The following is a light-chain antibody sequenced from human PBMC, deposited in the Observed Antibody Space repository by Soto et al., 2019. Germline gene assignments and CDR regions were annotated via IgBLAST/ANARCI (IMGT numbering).Light chain of an antibody. Sequence: QSALTQPASVSGSPGQSITISCIGTSSDVGDYNYVSWYQRQPGKPPPLIIFDVSTRPSGVSDRFSGSKSGNTASLTISGLQADDEADYFCTSYSTSTIPYVFGSGTKVTVL. J-gene: IGLJ1*01. V-gene: IGLV2-14*03. CDR3: TSYSTSTIPYV. CDR1: SSDVGDYNY. CDR2: DVS.